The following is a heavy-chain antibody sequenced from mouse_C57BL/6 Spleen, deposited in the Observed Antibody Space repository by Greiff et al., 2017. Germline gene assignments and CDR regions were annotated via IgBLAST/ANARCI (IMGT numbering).Heavy chain of an antibody. CDR2: IYPGSGST. V-gene: IGHV1-55*01. Sequence: VPLQQSGAELVKPGASVTMSCKASGYTFTSYSITWVQQRPGQGLEWIGEIYPGSGSTNYNEKFKSKATRTVDTSSSTAYMQLSSLTSEDSAVYYCARDEGGYWGQGTTLTVSS. CDR3: ARDEGGY. J-gene: IGHJ2*01. CDR1: GYTFTSYS. D-gene: IGHD3-3*01.